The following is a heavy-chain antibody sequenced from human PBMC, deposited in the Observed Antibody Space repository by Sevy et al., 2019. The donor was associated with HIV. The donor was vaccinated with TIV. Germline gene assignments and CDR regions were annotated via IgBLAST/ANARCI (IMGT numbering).Heavy chain of an antibody. CDR1: GFTFSSYW. CDR2: IKQDGSEK. Sequence: GGSLRLSCAASGFTFSSYWMSWVRQAPGKGLEWVANIKQDGSEKYYVDSVKGRFTISRDNAKNSLYLQMNSLRAEDTAVYYCARDNKWLRFDYYYYYMDVWGKGTTVTVSS. D-gene: IGHD5-12*01. J-gene: IGHJ6*03. V-gene: IGHV3-7*01. CDR3: ARDNKWLRFDYYYYYMDV.